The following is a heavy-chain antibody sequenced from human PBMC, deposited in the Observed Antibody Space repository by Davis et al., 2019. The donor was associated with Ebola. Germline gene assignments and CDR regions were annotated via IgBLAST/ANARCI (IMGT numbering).Heavy chain of an antibody. CDR3: ARERRIVVVPAAAHYYYYGMDV. V-gene: IGHV4-34*01. CDR2: INHSGST. D-gene: IGHD2-2*01. Sequence: MPSETLSLTCAVYGGSFSGYYWSWIRQPPGKGLEWIGEINHSGSTNYNPFLKSRVTISVDTSKNQFSLKLSSVTAADTAVYYCARERRIVVVPAAAHYYYYGMDVWGQGTTVTVSS. CDR1: GGSFSGYY. J-gene: IGHJ6*02.